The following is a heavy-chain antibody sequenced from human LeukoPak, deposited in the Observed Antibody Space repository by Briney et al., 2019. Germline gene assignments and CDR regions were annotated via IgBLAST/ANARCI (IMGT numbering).Heavy chain of an antibody. D-gene: IGHD6-13*01. J-gene: IGHJ3*02. CDR3: AKETAGHSSSWYDDAFDI. Sequence: GGSLRLSCATSGLTFTSYIMHWVRQAPGKGLEWVSGISASGISKYYTVSVKGRFTISRDNFKNTLHLQMNSLRAEDTAVYYCAKETAGHSSSWYDDAFDIWGQGTTVTVSS. V-gene: IGHV3-23*01. CDR2: ISASGISK. CDR1: GLTFTSYI.